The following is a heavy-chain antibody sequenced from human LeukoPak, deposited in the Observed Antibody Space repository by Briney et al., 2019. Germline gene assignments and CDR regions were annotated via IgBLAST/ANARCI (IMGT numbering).Heavy chain of an antibody. V-gene: IGHV3-30-3*01. D-gene: IGHD5-18*01. CDR3: AREGIQLWCLDY. Sequence: PGGSLRLSCAASGFTFSSYAMHWVRQAPGKGLEWVAVISYDGSNKYYADSVKGRFTISRDNSKNTLYLHMNSLRAEDTAVYYCAREGIQLWCLDYWGQGTLVTVSS. J-gene: IGHJ4*02. CDR2: ISYDGSNK. CDR1: GFTFSSYA.